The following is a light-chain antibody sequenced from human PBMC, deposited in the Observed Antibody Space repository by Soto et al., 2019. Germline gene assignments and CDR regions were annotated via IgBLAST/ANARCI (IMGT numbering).Light chain of an antibody. CDR1: SGHIRFA. CDR3: QTWGTAIQGV. Sequence: QLVLTQSPSASASLGASVNLTCTRSSGHIRFAIAWHQQQPEKGPRYLMKLNSDGSHSKGDGIPDRFSGSSSGAERYLTISSLQPEDEADHYCQTWGTAIQGVFGGGTKLTVL. CDR2: LNSDGSH. J-gene: IGLJ2*01. V-gene: IGLV4-69*01.